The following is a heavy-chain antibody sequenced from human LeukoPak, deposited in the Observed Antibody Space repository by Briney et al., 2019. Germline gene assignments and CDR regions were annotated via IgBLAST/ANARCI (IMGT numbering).Heavy chain of an antibody. V-gene: IGHV4-31*03. D-gene: IGHD2-15*01. J-gene: IGHJ4*02. CDR1: GGSISSYY. CDR3: ARVELSGGSCYVDY. Sequence: TLSLTCTVSGGSISSYYWSWLRQHPGKGLEWIGYIYYSGSTYYNPSLKSRVTISVDTSKNQFSLKLSSVTAADTAVYYCARVELSGGSCYVDYWGQGTLVTVSS. CDR2: IYYSGST.